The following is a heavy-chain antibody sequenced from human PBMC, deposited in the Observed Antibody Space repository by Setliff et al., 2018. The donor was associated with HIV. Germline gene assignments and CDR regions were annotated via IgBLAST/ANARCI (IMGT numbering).Heavy chain of an antibody. Sequence: PSETLSLTCAVSGYSISSGYYWGWVRQPPEKGLEWIGSFYHSGSTYYNPSLKSRVTISVDTSKNQFSLKLSSVTAADTAVYYCARDGVPGYMDVWGKGTTVTVSS. CDR3: ARDGVPGYMDV. J-gene: IGHJ6*03. CDR2: FYHSGST. CDR1: GYSISSGYY. V-gene: IGHV4-38-2*02. D-gene: IGHD3-3*01.